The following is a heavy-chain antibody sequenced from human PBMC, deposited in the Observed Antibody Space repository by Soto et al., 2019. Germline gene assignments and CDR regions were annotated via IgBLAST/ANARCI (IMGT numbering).Heavy chain of an antibody. CDR3: ATSLWVTRDY. J-gene: IGHJ4*02. CDR1: GGSFSGYY. D-gene: IGHD2-21*02. CDR2: INHSGST. V-gene: IGHV4-34*01. Sequence: PSETLSLTCAVYGGSFSGYYWSWICQPPGKGLEWIGEINHSGSTNYNPSLKSRVTISVDTSKNQFSLKLSSVTAADTAVYYCATSLWVTRDYWGQGTLVTVSS.